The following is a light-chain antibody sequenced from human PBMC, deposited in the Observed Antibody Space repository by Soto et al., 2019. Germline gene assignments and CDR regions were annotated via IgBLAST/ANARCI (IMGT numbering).Light chain of an antibody. V-gene: IGLV2-14*03. CDR1: TNDVGAYDY. CDR2: DVS. Sequence: QSALTQPASASWSPGQSITISCTGTTNDVGAYDYVSWYQHHPGKAPRLMIFDVSDRPSGVSNRFSGSKSGNTASLTISGLQAEDETDYYCTSYTTGDTLAFGGGTKLTVL. J-gene: IGLJ2*01. CDR3: TSYTTGDTLA.